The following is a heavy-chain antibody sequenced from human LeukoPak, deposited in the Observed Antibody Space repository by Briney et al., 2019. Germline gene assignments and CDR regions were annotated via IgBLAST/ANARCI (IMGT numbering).Heavy chain of an antibody. CDR3: ARGDYGSGLRNNWFDP. D-gene: IGHD3-10*01. V-gene: IGHV3-9*01. J-gene: IGHJ5*02. CDR2: ICWNSGSI. Sequence: PGGSLRLSCAASGVSLDDYAMHCVREAPGKGLGWVSGICWNSGSIGYADSVKGRFTISRDNAKNSLYLQMNSLRAEDTAVYYCARGDYGSGLRNNWFDPWGQGTLVTVSS. CDR1: GVSLDDYA.